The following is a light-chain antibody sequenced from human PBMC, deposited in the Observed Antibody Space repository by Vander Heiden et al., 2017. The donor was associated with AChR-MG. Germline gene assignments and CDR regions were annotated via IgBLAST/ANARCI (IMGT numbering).Light chain of an antibody. Sequence: QSALTPPPSASGSPGQSLTIPCTGTSSDVGAYNYVSWYQQYPGKAPKAILYDVTERPSGVPDRFSGSKSGNTASLTVSGLQTEDEADYYCASQAGSTVVFGGGTKLTVL. CDR1: SSDVGAYNY. CDR2: DVT. V-gene: IGLV2-8*01. CDR3: ASQAGSTVV. J-gene: IGLJ2*01.